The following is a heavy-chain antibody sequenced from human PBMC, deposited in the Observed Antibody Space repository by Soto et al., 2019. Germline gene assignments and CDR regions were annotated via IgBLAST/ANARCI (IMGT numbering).Heavy chain of an antibody. CDR2: INPNSGGT. Sequence: GASVKVSCKASGYTFTGYYMHWVRQAPGQGLEWMGWINPNSGGTNYAQKFQGWVTMTRDTSISTAYMELSRLRSDDTAVYYCARDRVTYYDFWSGYLKDAFDSWGQGTMVTVSS. CDR1: GYTFTGYY. J-gene: IGHJ3*02. CDR3: ARDRVTYYDFWSGYLKDAFDS. V-gene: IGHV1-2*04. D-gene: IGHD3-3*01.